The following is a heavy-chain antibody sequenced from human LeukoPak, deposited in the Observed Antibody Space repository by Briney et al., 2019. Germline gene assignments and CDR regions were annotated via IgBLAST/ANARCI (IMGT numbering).Heavy chain of an antibody. CDR2: ISSSSTYI. J-gene: IGHJ4*02. Sequence: GGSLRLSCAASGITFSTYSMNWVRQAPGKGLEWVSSISSSSTYIYYADSVEGRFTISRDNAKNSLYLQMNSLGAEDTAVYYCARDARDSSGFYHYYFDYWGQGTLVTVSS. V-gene: IGHV3-21*01. D-gene: IGHD3-22*01. CDR1: GITFSTYS. CDR3: ARDARDSSGFYHYYFDY.